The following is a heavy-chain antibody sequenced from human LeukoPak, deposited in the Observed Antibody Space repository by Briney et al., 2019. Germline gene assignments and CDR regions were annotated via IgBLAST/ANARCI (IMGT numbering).Heavy chain of an antibody. Sequence: GGCLRPSCPASGLTLSSYGTGWVRQPPRNGLEWDSAISGSGGSTYYAASVKGRFTTDTDNTKNTLYLRTNRLTAEHPAVTYGARDRPVYDSGGYYCRDLDYWGQGTLVTVSS. D-gene: IGHD3-22*01. CDR1: GLTLSSYG. CDR2: ISGSGGST. CDR3: ARDRPVYDSGGYYCRDLDY. J-gene: IGHJ4*02. V-gene: IGHV3-23*01.